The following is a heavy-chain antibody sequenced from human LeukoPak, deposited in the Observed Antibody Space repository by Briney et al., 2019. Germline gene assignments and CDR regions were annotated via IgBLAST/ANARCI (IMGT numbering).Heavy chain of an antibody. CDR1: GDSVSSNSAA. CDR2: TYYRSKWYN. Sequence: SQTLSLTCAISGDSVSSNSAAWNWIRQSPSRGLEWLGRTYYRSKWYNDYAVSVKSRITINPDTSKNQFSLQLNSVTPEDTAVYYCARAVPYCSSTSCYFAYWGQGTLVTVSS. V-gene: IGHV6-1*01. D-gene: IGHD2-2*01. J-gene: IGHJ4*02. CDR3: ARAVPYCSSTSCYFAY.